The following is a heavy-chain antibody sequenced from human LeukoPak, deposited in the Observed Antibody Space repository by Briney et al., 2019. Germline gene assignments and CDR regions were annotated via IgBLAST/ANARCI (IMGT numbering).Heavy chain of an antibody. CDR3: AAEGGNFSFDY. V-gene: IGHV1-58*01. CDR2: IVVGSGNT. Sequence: GASVKDSCKASGFTFTSSAVQWVRQARGQRLEWIGWIVVGSGNTNYAQKFQERVTITRDMSTSTAYMELSSLRSEDTAVYYCAAEGGNFSFDYWGQGTLVTVSS. J-gene: IGHJ4*02. D-gene: IGHD4-23*01. CDR1: GFTFTSSA.